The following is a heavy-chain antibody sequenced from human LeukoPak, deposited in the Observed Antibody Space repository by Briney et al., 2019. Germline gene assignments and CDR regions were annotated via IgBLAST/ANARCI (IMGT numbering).Heavy chain of an antibody. D-gene: IGHD2-15*01. CDR3: NRLHIIGVSYSNV. V-gene: IGHV3-49*04. Sequence: GGSLRLSCTASGFTFGEYSMSWVRQAPGKGLEWVGFIRKQDGTTEYAASVRGRFTISRDESNRIAYLQMNSLKTEDTAVYHCNRLHIIGVSYSNVWGQGTLVTVSS. J-gene: IGHJ4*02. CDR2: IRKQDGTT. CDR1: GFTFGEYS.